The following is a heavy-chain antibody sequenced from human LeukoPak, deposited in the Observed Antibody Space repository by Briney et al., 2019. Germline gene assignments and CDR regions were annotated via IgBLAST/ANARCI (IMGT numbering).Heavy chain of an antibody. Sequence: GESLKISCKGSGYSFTSYWIGWVRQMPGKGLEWMGIIYPGDSDTRYSPSFQGQVTISADKSISTAYLQWSSLKASDTAMYYCARTVMVTKNYYYGMDVWGQGTTVTVSS. V-gene: IGHV5-51*01. CDR3: ARTVMVTKNYYYGMDV. J-gene: IGHJ6*02. CDR2: IYPGDSDT. CDR1: GYSFTSYW. D-gene: IGHD5-18*01.